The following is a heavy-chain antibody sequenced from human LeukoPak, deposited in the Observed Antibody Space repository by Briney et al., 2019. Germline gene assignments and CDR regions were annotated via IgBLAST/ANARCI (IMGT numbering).Heavy chain of an antibody. D-gene: IGHD6-13*01. CDR3: AIAAALSR. Sequence: PGGSLRLSCSASGFTFNTYPIHWVRQAPGKGLEYVSAISGNGGSTYYADSVKGRFTISRDNSKNTLFLQMSSLRAEDTAVYYCAIAAALSRWGQGTLVTVSS. J-gene: IGHJ4*02. CDR2: ISGNGGST. V-gene: IGHV3-64D*06. CDR1: GFTFNTYP.